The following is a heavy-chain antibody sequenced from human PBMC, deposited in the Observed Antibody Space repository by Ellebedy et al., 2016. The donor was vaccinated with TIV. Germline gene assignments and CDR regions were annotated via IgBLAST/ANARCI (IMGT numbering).Heavy chain of an antibody. CDR1: GYSFTSYW. V-gene: IGHV5-51*01. CDR2: IYPGDSDT. CDR3: ARVGEVAATPCSY. J-gene: IGHJ4*02. D-gene: IGHD2-15*01. Sequence: KVSCKGSGYSFTSYWIGWVRQVPGKGLEWMGIIYPGDSDTRYSPSFQGQVTIPADKSISTAYLQWSSLKASDTAMYYCARVGEVAATPCSYWGQGTLVTVSS.